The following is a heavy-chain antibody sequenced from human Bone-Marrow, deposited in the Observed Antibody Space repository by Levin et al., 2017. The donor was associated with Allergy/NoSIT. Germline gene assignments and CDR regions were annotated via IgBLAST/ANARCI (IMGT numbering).Heavy chain of an antibody. CDR2: IVGTGYNT. D-gene: IGHD2-2*01. CDR3: AKISALVGGDIY. V-gene: IGHV3-23*01. CDR1: GFTFSTYG. Sequence: GGSLRLSCAASGFTFSTYGMSWVRQAPGKGLEWVSGIVGTGYNTYYSDSVKGRFTISRDNSKNMVYLQMDSLRVEDTAIYYCAKISALVGGDIYWGYGTLVTVS. J-gene: IGHJ4*01.